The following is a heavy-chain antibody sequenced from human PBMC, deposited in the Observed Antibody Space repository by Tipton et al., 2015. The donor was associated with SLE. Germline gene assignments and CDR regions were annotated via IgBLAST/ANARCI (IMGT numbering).Heavy chain of an antibody. V-gene: IGHV3-74*03. D-gene: IGHD3-3*01. Sequence: GSLRLSCTASGFNFNYYWMHWVRQVPGKGLLWVSHINSGGTTTTYANSVKDRFTISRDNTKNTLYLHMNSLRAEDTAVYYCAKDSPPACLTILPCDAYHLWGQGTINTVSS. J-gene: IGHJ3*01. CDR1: GFNFNYYW. CDR2: INSGGTTT. CDR3: AKDSPPACLTILPCDAYHL.